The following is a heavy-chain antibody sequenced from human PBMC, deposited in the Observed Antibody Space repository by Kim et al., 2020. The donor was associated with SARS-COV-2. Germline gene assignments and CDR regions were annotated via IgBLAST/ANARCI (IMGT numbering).Heavy chain of an antibody. Sequence: YAQKFQGMVTMTRDTSISTAYMELSRLRSDDTAVYYCARGPTVTPIYFDYWGQGTLVTVSS. D-gene: IGHD4-4*01. J-gene: IGHJ4*02. V-gene: IGHV1-2*02. CDR3: ARGPTVTPIYFDY.